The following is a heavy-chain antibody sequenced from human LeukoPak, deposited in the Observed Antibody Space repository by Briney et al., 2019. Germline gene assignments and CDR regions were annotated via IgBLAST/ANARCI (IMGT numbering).Heavy chain of an antibody. D-gene: IGHD3-10*01. V-gene: IGHV3-64D*06. CDR2: ISSNGGST. CDR3: VKSGSYYNEPYYFDY. J-gene: IGHJ4*02. CDR1: GFTFSRYA. Sequence: GGSLRLSCSASGFTFSRYAMHWVRQAPGKGLGYVSGISSNGGSTYYADSVKGRFTISRDNSKNTLYLQMSSLRAEDTAVYYCVKSGSYYNEPYYFDYWGQGTLVTVSS.